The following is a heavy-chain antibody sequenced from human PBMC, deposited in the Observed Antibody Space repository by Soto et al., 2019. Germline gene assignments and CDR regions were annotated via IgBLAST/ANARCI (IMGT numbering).Heavy chain of an antibody. CDR3: ARAHSKGTLTTCSHCYYGMDV. D-gene: IGHD4-4*01. CDR1: GYTFTSYY. CDR2: INPSGGST. J-gene: IGHJ6*02. V-gene: IGHV1-46*01. Sequence: GASVKVSCKASGYTFTSYYMHWVRQAPGQGFEWMGIINPSGGSTSYAQKFQGRVTMTRDTSTSTVYMELSSLRSEDTAVYYCARAHSKGTLTTCSHCYYGMDVWGQGTTVTVSS.